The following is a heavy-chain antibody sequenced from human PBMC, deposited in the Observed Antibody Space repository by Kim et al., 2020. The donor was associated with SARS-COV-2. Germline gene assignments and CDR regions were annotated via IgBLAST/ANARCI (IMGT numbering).Heavy chain of an antibody. D-gene: IGHD3-3*01. CDR1: GFTFSSYG. CDR2: IWYDGSNK. CDR3: ARAPPYYDFWSGIREGYFDY. J-gene: IGHJ4*02. V-gene: IGHV3-33*01. Sequence: GGSLRLSCAASGFTFSSYGMHWVRQAPGKGLEWVAVIWYDGSNKYYADSVKGRFTISRDNSKNTLYLQMNSLRAEDTAVYYCARAPPYYDFWSGIREGYFDYWGQGTLVTVSS.